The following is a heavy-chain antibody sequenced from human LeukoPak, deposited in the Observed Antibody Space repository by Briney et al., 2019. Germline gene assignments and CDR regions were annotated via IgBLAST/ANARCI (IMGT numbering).Heavy chain of an antibody. D-gene: IGHD4-17*01. V-gene: IGHV1-2*04. J-gene: IGHJ6*02. CDR2: INPNSGGT. Sequence: ASVKVSCKASGYTFIGYYMHWVRQAPGQGLEWMGWINPNSGGTNYAQKFQGWVTMTRDTSISTAYMELSRLRSDDTAVYYCARAPLPDYGDYKFSLGDYYYGMDVWGQGTTVTVSS. CDR1: GYTFIGYY. CDR3: ARAPLPDYGDYKFSLGDYYYGMDV.